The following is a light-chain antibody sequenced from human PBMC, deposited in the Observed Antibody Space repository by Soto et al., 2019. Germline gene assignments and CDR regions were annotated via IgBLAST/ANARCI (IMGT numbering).Light chain of an antibody. CDR1: QSVSSY. V-gene: IGKV3-11*01. CDR2: DAS. CDR3: QQSSNWWT. J-gene: IGKJ1*01. Sequence: LKRSLATRSFYPLERAVLGSRASQSVSSYLAWYQQKPGQAPRLLIYDASNRATGIPARFSGSGSGTDFTLTISSLETEDFAVYYCQQSSNWWTFGQGTKVDIK.